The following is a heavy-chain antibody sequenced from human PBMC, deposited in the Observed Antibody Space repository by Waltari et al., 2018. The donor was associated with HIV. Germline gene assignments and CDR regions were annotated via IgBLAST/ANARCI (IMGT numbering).Heavy chain of an antibody. V-gene: IGHV4-34*01. J-gene: IGHJ4*02. D-gene: IGHD3-22*01. CDR3: ARGLAASSGYYLGLDY. CDR2: INHSGST. CDR1: GGSFSGYY. Sequence: QVQLQQWGAGLLKPSETLSLTCAVYGGSFSGYYWSWIRRPPGKGLEWIGEINHSGSTNYNPSLKSRVTISVDTSKNQFSLKLSSVTAADTAVYYCARGLAASSGYYLGLDYWGQGTLVTVSS.